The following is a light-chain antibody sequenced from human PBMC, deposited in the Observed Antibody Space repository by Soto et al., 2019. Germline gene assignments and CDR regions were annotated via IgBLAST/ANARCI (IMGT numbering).Light chain of an antibody. CDR3: QQYNNWPRAT. CDR1: QSINSN. CDR2: RAS. J-gene: IGKJ4*01. Sequence: IVMTQSPATLSVSPGERATLPCRASQSINSNLAWYQQKPGQAPRLLMFRASIRATGFPARFSGSGSGTEFNITISSLQSEDSAVYYCQQYNNWPRATFGGGTKVDIK. V-gene: IGKV3-15*01.